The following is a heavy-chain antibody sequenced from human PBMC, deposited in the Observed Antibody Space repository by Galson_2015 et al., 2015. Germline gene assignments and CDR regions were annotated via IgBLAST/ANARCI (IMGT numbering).Heavy chain of an antibody. CDR2: IIPILGIA. V-gene: IGHV1-69*02. Sequence: SVKVSCKASGGTFSSYTISWVRQAPGQGLEWMGRIIPILGIANYAQKFQGRVTITADKSTSTAYMELSSLRSEDTAVYYCAGRGYSYGEGVDYWGQGTLVTVSS. D-gene: IGHD5-18*01. CDR3: AGRGYSYGEGVDY. CDR1: GGTFSSYT. J-gene: IGHJ4*02.